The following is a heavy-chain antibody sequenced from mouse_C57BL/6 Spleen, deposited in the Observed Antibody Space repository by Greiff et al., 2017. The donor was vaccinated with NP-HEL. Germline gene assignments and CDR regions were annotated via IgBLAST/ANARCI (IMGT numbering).Heavy chain of an antibody. CDR3: ARSPAYYSNWYFDV. Sequence: EVMLVESGGGLVKPGGSLKLSCAASGFTFSDYGMHWVRQAPEKGLEWVAYISSGSSTIYYADTVKGRFTISRDNAKNTLFLQMTSLRSEDTAMYYCARSPAYYSNWYFDVWGTGTTVTVSS. CDR2: ISSGSSTI. CDR1: GFTFSDYG. J-gene: IGHJ1*03. D-gene: IGHD2-5*01. V-gene: IGHV5-17*01.